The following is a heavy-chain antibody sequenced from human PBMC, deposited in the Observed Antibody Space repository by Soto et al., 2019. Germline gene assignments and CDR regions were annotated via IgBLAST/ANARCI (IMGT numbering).Heavy chain of an antibody. D-gene: IGHD3-22*01. CDR3: ASSPYSYYYDSSGYYPH. CDR2: IWYDGSNK. J-gene: IGHJ4*02. CDR1: GFTFSSYG. V-gene: IGHV3-33*01. Sequence: QVQLVESGGGVVQPGRSLRLSCAASGFTFSSYGMHWVRQAPGKGLEWVAVIWYDGSNKYYADPVKGRFTISRDNSKNTLYLQMNSLRAEDTAVYYCASSPYSYYYDSSGYYPHWGQGTLVTVSS.